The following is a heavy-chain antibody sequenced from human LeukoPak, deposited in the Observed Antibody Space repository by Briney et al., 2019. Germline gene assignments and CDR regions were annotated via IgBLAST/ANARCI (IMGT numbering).Heavy chain of an antibody. CDR3: ARDARDGYGGNPFDY. D-gene: IGHD4-23*01. J-gene: IGHJ4*02. V-gene: IGHV3-9*01. CDR2: ISWNSGSI. CDR1: GFTFDDYA. Sequence: GRSLRLSCAASGFTFDDYAMHWVRQAPGKGLEWVSGISWNSGSIGYGDSVKGRFTISRDNAKNSLYLQMNSLRAEGTAVYYCARDARDGYGGNPFDYWGQGTLVTVSS.